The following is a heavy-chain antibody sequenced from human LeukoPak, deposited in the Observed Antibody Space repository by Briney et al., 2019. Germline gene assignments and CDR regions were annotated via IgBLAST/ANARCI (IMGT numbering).Heavy chain of an antibody. Sequence: GGSLRLSCAASGFTFSSYEMNWVRQAPGKGLEWVSYISSSGSTIYYADSVKGRLTISRDNAKNSLYLQMNSLRAEDTAVYYCARTEAQSDAFDIWGQGTMVTVSS. V-gene: IGHV3-48*03. CDR2: ISSSGSTI. D-gene: IGHD6-19*01. CDR3: ARTEAQSDAFDI. J-gene: IGHJ3*02. CDR1: GFTFSSYE.